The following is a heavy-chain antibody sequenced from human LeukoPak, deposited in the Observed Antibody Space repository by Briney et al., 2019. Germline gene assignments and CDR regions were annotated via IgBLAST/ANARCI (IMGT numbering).Heavy chain of an antibody. Sequence: SGPTLVNPTQTLTLTCTFSGFSLSTSGMCVSWIRQPPGKALEWLARIDWDDDKYYSTSLKIRLTISKDTSKNQVVLTMTNMDPVDTATYYCARDVLRLGELSFPAFDILGQGTMVTVSS. CDR1: GFSLSTSGMC. J-gene: IGHJ3*02. CDR2: IDWDDDK. CDR3: ARDVLRLGELSFPAFDI. D-gene: IGHD3-16*02. V-gene: IGHV2-70*11.